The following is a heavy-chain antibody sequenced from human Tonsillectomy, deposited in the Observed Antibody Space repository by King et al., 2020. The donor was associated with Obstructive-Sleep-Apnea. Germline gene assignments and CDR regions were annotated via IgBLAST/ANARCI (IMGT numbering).Heavy chain of an antibody. Sequence: QLQESGPGLVKPSQTLSLTCTVSGGSISSGGYYWSWIRQHPGKGLEWIGYIYYSGSTYYNPSLKSRLTILVDTSKNQFSLELSSVTAADTAVYYCTGVDYQDSSLLWAFDSWGQGTMVTVSS. CDR3: TGVDYQDSSLLWAFDS. CDR1: GGSISSGGYY. J-gene: IGHJ3*02. CDR2: IYYSGST. V-gene: IGHV4-31*03. D-gene: IGHD3-22*01.